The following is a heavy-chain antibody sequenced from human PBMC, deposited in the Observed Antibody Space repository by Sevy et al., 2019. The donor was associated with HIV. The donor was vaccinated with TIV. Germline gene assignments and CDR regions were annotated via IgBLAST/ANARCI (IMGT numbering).Heavy chain of an antibody. D-gene: IGHD2-2*01. CDR3: ARVYQLLYYYGMDV. CDR2: ISYDGSNK. V-gene: IGHV3-30*04. CDR1: GFTFSSYA. J-gene: IGHJ6*02. Sequence: GGSLRLSCAASGFTFSSYAMHWVRQAPGKGLEWVAVISYDGSNKYYADSVKGRFTISRDNSKNTLYLQMNSLRAEDTAVYYCARVYQLLYYYGMDVWGQGTKVTVSS.